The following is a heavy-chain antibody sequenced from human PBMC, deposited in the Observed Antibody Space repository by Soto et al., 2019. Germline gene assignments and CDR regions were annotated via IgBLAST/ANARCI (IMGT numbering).Heavy chain of an antibody. CDR3: ARGGPGYCSSTSCYRAGRDAFDI. CDR2: INHSGST. V-gene: IGHV4-34*01. Sequence: SETLSLTCAVYGGYFSGYYLSWIRQPPGKGLEWIGEINHSGSTNYNPSLKSRVTISVDTSKNQFSLKLSSVTAADTAVYYCARGGPGYCSSTSCYRAGRDAFDIWGQGTMVTVSS. CDR1: GGYFSGYY. J-gene: IGHJ3*02. D-gene: IGHD2-2*01.